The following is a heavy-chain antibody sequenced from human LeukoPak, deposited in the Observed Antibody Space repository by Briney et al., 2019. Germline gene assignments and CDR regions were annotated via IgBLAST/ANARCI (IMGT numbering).Heavy chain of an antibody. CDR1: GGSISSSYY. D-gene: IGHD3-16*02. J-gene: IGHJ4*02. CDR3: ARGYDYVWGSYRYTFDY. Sequence: SETLSLTCTVSGGSISSSYYWSWIRQPPGKGLEWIGYLYHSGTTNYNPSLRSRVTISVDTSKDQFSLNLSSVTAADTAVYYCARGYDYVWGSYRYTFDYWGQGTLVTVSS. CDR2: LYHSGTT. V-gene: IGHV4-59*01.